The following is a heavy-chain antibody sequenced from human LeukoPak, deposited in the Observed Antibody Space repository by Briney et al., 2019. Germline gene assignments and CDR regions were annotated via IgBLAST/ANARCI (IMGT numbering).Heavy chain of an antibody. CDR3: AKDRYYYGSGSYSTFDY. CDR2: ISGSGGST. CDR1: GFTFSSYA. J-gene: IGHJ4*02. D-gene: IGHD3-10*01. Sequence: GKSLRLSCAASGFTFSSYAMSWVRQAPGKGLEWVSAISGSGGSTYYADSVKGRFTISRDNSKNTLYLQMNSLRAEDTAVYYCAKDRYYYGSGSYSTFDYWGQGTLVTVSS. V-gene: IGHV3-23*01.